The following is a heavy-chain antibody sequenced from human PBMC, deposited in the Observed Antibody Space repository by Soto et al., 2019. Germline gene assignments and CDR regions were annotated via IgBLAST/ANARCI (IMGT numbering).Heavy chain of an antibody. V-gene: IGHV4-61*01. J-gene: IGHJ6*04. CDR3: ARDWGGPAGTLDV. CDR1: GGSVSTDPYY. CDR2: IYYSGST. Sequence: SETLSLTCTVSGGSVSTDPYYWSWIRQPPGKGLEWIGYIYYSGSTNYNPSLKSRVTISVDTSKNQFSLKLSSVTAADTAVYYCARDWGGPAGTLDVWGTGTTVTVSS. D-gene: IGHD1-1*01.